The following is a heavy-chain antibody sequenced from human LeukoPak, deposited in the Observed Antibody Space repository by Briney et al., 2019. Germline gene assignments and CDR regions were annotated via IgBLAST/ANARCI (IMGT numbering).Heavy chain of an antibody. Sequence: PGGSLRLSCAASGFTFSSYSMNWVRQAPGKGLEWVSSISSSSSYIYYADSVKGRFTISRDNAKNSLYLQMNSLRAEDTAVYYCARAPAPRIAVEAYYYMDVWGKGTTVTVSS. D-gene: IGHD6-19*01. V-gene: IGHV3-21*01. CDR1: GFTFSSYS. J-gene: IGHJ6*03. CDR2: ISSSSSYI. CDR3: ARAPAPRIAVEAYYYMDV.